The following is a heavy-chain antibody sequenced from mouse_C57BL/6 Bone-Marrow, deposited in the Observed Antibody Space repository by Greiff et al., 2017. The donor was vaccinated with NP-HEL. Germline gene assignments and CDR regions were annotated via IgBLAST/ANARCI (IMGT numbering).Heavy chain of an antibody. D-gene: IGHD1-1*01. CDR3: ARRDYYYGYYFDY. J-gene: IGHJ2*01. Sequence: EVKLMESGPELVKPGASVKIPCKASGYTFTDYNMDWVKQSHGKSLEWIGDINPNNGGTIYNQKFKGKATLTVDKSSSTAYMELRSLTSEDTAVYYCARRDYYYGYYFDYWGQGTTLTVSS. CDR2: INPNNGGT. CDR1: GYTFTDYN. V-gene: IGHV1-18*01.